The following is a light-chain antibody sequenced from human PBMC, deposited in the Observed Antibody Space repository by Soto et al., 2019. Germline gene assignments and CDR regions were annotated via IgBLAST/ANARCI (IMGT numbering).Light chain of an antibody. V-gene: IGKV1-39*01. J-gene: IGKJ1*01. CDR3: QQSYSTLWT. CDR1: QNIINY. CDR2: AAS. Sequence: DIQMTPSPSSPSASVGDRVTITFRASQNIINYLNWYQQKPGKAPKLLIYAASSLQSGVPSRFSGSGSGTDFTLTISSLQPEDFATYYCQQSYSTLWTFGQGTKVDNK.